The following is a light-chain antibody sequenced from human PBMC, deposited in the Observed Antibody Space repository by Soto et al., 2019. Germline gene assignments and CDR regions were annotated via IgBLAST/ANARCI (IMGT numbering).Light chain of an antibody. CDR2: AAS. J-gene: IGKJ1*01. CDR3: QQSYSTPRN. CDR1: ETISSY. V-gene: IGKV1-39*01. Sequence: DIQMTQSQSSLSASVGDRVTISCRASETISSYLNWYQQKPGKAPKLLIYAASSLQSGVPSRFSGGGSGADFTLTISGLQPEAFATYYCQQSYSTPRNFGQGTKVEIK.